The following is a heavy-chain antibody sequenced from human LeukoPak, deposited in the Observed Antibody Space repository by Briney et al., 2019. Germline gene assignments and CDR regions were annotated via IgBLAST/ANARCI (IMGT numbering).Heavy chain of an antibody. Sequence: GGSLRLSCAASGFTFSSYAMSWVRQAPGKGLEWVSGISGSGGSTYYADSVKGRFTISRDNSKNTLYLQMNSLRAEDTAVYYCAKDRDVWVENYFDYWGQGTPVTVSS. J-gene: IGHJ4*02. CDR2: ISGSGGST. V-gene: IGHV3-23*01. CDR3: AKDRDVWVENYFDY. D-gene: IGHD3-16*01. CDR1: GFTFSSYA.